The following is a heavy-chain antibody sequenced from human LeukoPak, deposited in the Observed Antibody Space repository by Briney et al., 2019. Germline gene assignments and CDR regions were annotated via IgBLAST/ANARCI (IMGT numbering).Heavy chain of an antibody. CDR3: ARGRRTMVRGVIISLHYFDY. CDR2: MNPNSGNT. V-gene: IGHV1-8*03. J-gene: IGHJ4*02. D-gene: IGHD3-10*01. CDR1: GYTFTSYD. Sequence: ASVKVSCKASGYTFTSYDINWVRQATGQGLEWMGWMNPNSGNTGYAQKFHGRVTITRNTSISTAYMELSSLRSEDTAVYYCARGRRTMVRGVIISLHYFDYWGQGTLVTVSS.